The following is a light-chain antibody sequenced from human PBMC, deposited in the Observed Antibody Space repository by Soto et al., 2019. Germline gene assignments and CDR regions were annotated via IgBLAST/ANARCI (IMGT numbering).Light chain of an antibody. V-gene: IGKV3-15*01. Sequence: ERLMTQSPASLSVSPGERVILSCRATQSISSNLAWYQQKPGQAPRLLIYGTSTRATGIPARFSGSGSGTEFTLTFTSLQSEDFALYFCQQYNNWPLTFGQGTRLEIK. CDR1: QSISSN. J-gene: IGKJ5*01. CDR3: QQYNNWPLT. CDR2: GTS.